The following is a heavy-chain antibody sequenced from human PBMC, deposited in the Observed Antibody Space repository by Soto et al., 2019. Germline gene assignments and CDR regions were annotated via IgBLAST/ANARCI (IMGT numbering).Heavy chain of an antibody. CDR1: GGSFSGYY. CDR2: INHSGST. Sequence: QVQLQQWGAGLLKPSETLSLTCAVYGGSFSGYYWSWIRQPPGKGLEWIGEINHSGSTNYNPSLKGRVTISVDTSKNQFSLKLSSGTAADTAVYYCARGHSSGCYFWGRDAFDIWGQGTMVTVSS. V-gene: IGHV4-34*01. D-gene: IGHD6-19*01. CDR3: ARGHSSGCYFWGRDAFDI. J-gene: IGHJ3*02.